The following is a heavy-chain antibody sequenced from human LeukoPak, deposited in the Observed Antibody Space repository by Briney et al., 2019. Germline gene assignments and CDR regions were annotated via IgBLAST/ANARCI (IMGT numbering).Heavy chain of an antibody. D-gene: IGHD6-13*01. CDR1: GGSISSSSYY. Sequence: SETLSLTCTVSGGSISSSSYYWGWIRQPPGKGLEWIGSIYYSGSTYYNPSLKGRVTISVDTSKNQFSLKRSSVTAADTAVYYCARHSGPYGSSWFDYWGQGTLVTVSS. V-gene: IGHV4-39*01. J-gene: IGHJ4*02. CDR2: IYYSGST. CDR3: ARHSGPYGSSWFDY.